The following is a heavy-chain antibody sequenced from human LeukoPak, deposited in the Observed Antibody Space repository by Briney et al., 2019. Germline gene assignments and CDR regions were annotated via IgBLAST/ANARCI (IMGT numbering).Heavy chain of an antibody. CDR1: GYTFNAYY. CDR3: ARDRRVVVVAATHGLDY. D-gene: IGHD2-15*01. CDR2: IKPNSGGT. V-gene: IGHV1-2*02. Sequence: ASVKVSCKAPGYTFNAYYIHWVRQAPGQGLEWMGWIKPNSGGTNYAQKFQGRVTMTSNTSNNTAYMELSSLRFNDTAVYYCARDRRVVVVAATHGLDYWGQGTLVTVSS. J-gene: IGHJ4*02.